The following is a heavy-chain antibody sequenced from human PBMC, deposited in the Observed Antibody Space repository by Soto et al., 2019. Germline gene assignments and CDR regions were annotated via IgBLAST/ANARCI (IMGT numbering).Heavy chain of an antibody. CDR3: ASSASPDAY. J-gene: IGHJ4*02. CDR1: GFTFNSYS. V-gene: IGHV3-48*01. Sequence: EVQLVESGGGLVQPGGSLRLSCVASGFTFNSYSMYWVRQAPGKGLEWISYINSGSTSVFYADSVKGRFTISRDNAKNSLYLQMNSLRAEDTAVYYCASSASPDAYWGQGTLVTVSS. D-gene: IGHD1-26*01. CDR2: INSGSTSV.